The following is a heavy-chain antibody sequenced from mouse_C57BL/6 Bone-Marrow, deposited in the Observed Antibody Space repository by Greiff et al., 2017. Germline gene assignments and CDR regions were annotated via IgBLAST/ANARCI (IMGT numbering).Heavy chain of an antibody. J-gene: IGHJ3*01. CDR3: TRISY. V-gene: IGHV14-4*01. CDR1: GFNIKDDY. Sequence: EVKLVESGAELVRPGASVKLSCTASGFNIKDDYMHWVKQRPEQGLEWIGWIDPENGDTEYASKFQGKATITVDTSSNTAYLQLSSLTSEDTAVYYCTRISYGGQGTLVTVSA. CDR2: IDPENGDT.